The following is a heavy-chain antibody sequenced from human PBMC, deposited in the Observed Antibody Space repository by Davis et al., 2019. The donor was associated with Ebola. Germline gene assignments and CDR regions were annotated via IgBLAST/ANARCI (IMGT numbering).Heavy chain of an antibody. CDR1: GFTFSSYG. CDR3: ARDGTGATPPAEYFQH. Sequence: PGGSLRLSCAASGFTFSSYGMHWVRQAPGKGLEWVAVIWYDGSNKYYADSVKGRFTISRDNSKNTLYLQMNSLRAEDTAVYYCARDGTGATPPAEYFQHWGQGTLVTVSS. J-gene: IGHJ1*01. V-gene: IGHV3-33*01. D-gene: IGHD3/OR15-3a*01. CDR2: IWYDGSNK.